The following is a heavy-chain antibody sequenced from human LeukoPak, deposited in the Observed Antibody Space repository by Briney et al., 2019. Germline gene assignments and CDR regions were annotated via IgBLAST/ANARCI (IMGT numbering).Heavy chain of an antibody. CDR2: INPSGGST. D-gene: IGHD6-13*01. Sequence: ASVKVSCKASGYTFTSYYMHWVRQAPGQGLEWMGIINPSGGSTSYAQKFQGRVTMTRDTSTSTAYMELSSLRSEDTAVYYCARGRDSSSWLYYYYYYGMDVWGQGTTVTVSS. V-gene: IGHV1-46*01. CDR1: GYTFTSYY. J-gene: IGHJ6*02. CDR3: ARGRDSSSWLYYYYYYGMDV.